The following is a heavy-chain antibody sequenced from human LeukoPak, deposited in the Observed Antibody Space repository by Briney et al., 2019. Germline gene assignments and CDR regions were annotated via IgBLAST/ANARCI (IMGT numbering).Heavy chain of an antibody. Sequence: GGSLRLSCAASGFTFSSYWMSWVRQAPGKGLEWVANIKQDGSEKYYVDSVKGRFTISRDNAKNSLYLQMNSLRAEDTAVYYCARTYYYGSGSRTVGYWGQGTLVTVSS. V-gene: IGHV3-7*01. J-gene: IGHJ4*02. CDR1: GFTFSSYW. CDR2: IKQDGSEK. CDR3: ARTYYYGSGSRTVGY. D-gene: IGHD3-10*01.